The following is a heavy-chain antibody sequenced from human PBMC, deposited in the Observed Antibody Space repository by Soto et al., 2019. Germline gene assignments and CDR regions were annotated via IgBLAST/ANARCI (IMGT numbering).Heavy chain of an antibody. Sequence: SGPTLVNPTQTLTLTCTFSGFSLSSSGVGVGWIRQPPGKALEWLDLIDWDDDKRYSPSLKSRLTITKDTCRNQVVLTMTNMDPVDTATYYCSHRHLVGATKYNWFDPWGQGTLVTVSS. D-gene: IGHD1-26*01. CDR2: IDWDDDK. V-gene: IGHV2-5*02. CDR1: GFSLSSSGVG. CDR3: SHRHLVGATKYNWFDP. J-gene: IGHJ5*02.